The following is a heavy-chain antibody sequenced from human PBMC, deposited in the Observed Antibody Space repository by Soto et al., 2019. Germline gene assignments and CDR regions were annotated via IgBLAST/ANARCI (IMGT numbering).Heavy chain of an antibody. Sequence: QVQLVQSGAEVKKPGSSVKVSCKASGGTFSSYAISWVRQAPGQGLEWMGGIIPIFGTANYAQKFQGRVTITADESTSTAYLELGSLRSEDTAMYYCARGESIASFWFDYWGQGTLVTVSS. D-gene: IGHD6-6*01. CDR3: ARGESIASFWFDY. CDR1: GGTFSSYA. CDR2: IIPIFGTA. V-gene: IGHV1-69*12. J-gene: IGHJ4*02.